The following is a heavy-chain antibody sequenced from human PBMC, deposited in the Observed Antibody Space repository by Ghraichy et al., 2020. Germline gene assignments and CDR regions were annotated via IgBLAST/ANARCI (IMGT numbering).Heavy chain of an antibody. CDR1: GFTFSSYG. D-gene: IGHD6-6*01. CDR2: IRYDGSNK. J-gene: IGHJ6*03. Sequence: GGSLRLSCAASGFTFSSYGMHWVRQAPGKGLEWVAFIRYDGSNKYYADSMKGRFTISRDNSKNTLYLQMNSLRAEDTAVYYCAKDYRATSIAARVYYYYMDVWGKGTTVTVSS. V-gene: IGHV3-30*02. CDR3: AKDYRATSIAARVYYYYMDV.